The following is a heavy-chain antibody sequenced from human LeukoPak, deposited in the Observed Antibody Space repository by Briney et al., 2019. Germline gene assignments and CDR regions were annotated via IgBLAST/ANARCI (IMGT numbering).Heavy chain of an antibody. Sequence: GESLKISCEASGYTFTNNWISWVRQMPGQGLEWMGMIYPDDSDTRYSPSFQGQVTISADNSISTAYLEWSSLKASDTAMYYCARHYFGQLHYDSWGQGTLVTVSS. J-gene: IGHJ4*02. CDR2: IYPDDSDT. CDR3: ARHYFGQLHYDS. CDR1: GYTFTNNW. D-gene: IGHD1-7*01. V-gene: IGHV5-51*01.